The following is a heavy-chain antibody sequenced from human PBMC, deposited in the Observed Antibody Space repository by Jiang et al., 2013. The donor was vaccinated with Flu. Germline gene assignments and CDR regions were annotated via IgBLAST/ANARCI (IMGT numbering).Heavy chain of an antibody. CDR1: NSAA. CDR3: ARGRAMVRGVISAFDI. CDR2: TYCRSKWYN. D-gene: IGHD3-10*01. J-gene: IGHJ3*02. Sequence: NSAAWNWIRQSPSRGLEWLGRTYCRSKWYNDYAVSVKSRITINPDTSKNQFSLQLNSVTPEDTAVYYCARGRAMVRGVISAFDIWGQGTMVTVSS. V-gene: IGHV6-1*01.